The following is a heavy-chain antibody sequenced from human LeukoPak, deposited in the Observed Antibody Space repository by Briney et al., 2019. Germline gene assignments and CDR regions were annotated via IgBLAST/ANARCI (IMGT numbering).Heavy chain of an antibody. CDR2: INPNSGGT. J-gene: IGHJ4*02. CDR1: GYTFTGYY. Sequence: ASVKVSCKASGYTFTGYYMHWVRQAPGQGLEWMGWINPNSGGTNYAQKFQGRVTMTRDTSISTAYMELSRLRSDDTAVYYCARGDYYGSGSYYGFDYWGQGTLVTVSS. V-gene: IGHV1-2*02. CDR3: ARGDYYGSGSYYGFDY. D-gene: IGHD3-10*01.